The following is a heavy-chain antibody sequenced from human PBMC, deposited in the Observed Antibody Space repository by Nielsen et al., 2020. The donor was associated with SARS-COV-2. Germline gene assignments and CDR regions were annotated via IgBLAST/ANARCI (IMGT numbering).Heavy chain of an antibody. CDR1: GFTFSSHA. CDR2: ISSSSSQV. V-gene: IGHV3-21*01. D-gene: IGHD3-16*01. J-gene: IGHJ6*03. Sequence: GESLKISCAASGFTFSSHAMHWVRQAPGKGLEWVSSISSSSSQVFYADSLKGRFTISRDNAKNSLYLQMNSLRAEDTAVYYCARSLGGPIYYYFYMDVWGKGTTVTVSS. CDR3: ARSLGGPIYYYFYMDV.